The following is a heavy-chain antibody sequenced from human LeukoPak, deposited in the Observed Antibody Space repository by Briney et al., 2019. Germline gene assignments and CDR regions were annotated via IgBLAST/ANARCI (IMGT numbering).Heavy chain of an antibody. CDR1: GYTFTDYF. CDR3: ARGARTTGTTTYFDY. J-gene: IGHJ4*02. CDR2: INPDSGGT. Sequence: ASVKVSCKASGYTFTDYFMHWVRQAPGQGLEWMGWINPDSGGTNSAQKFQGGVTMTRDTSISTAYMELTRLRSDDTAVYYCARGARTTGTTTYFDYWGQGTLVTVSS. D-gene: IGHD1-1*01. V-gene: IGHV1-2*02.